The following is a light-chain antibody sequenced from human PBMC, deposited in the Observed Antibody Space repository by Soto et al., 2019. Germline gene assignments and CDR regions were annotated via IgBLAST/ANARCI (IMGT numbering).Light chain of an antibody. CDR3: QSYDSSLSGWV. V-gene: IGLV1-40*01. CDR1: SSNIGAGYD. J-gene: IGLJ3*02. Sequence: QSVLTQPPSVSGAAGQRVTISCTGSSSNIGAGYDVHWYQQLPGTAPKLLIYGNSNRPSGVPDRFSGSKSGTSASLAITGLQAEDEAYYYCQSYDSSLSGWVFGGGTKLTVL. CDR2: GNS.